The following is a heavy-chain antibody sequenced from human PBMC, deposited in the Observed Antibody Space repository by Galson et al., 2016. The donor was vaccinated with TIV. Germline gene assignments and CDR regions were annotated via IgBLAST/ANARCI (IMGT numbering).Heavy chain of an antibody. J-gene: IGHJ5*02. CDR2: IIAIFGTA. Sequence: SVKVSCKASGGIFRSYAISWVRQAPGQGLEWMGRIIAIFGTADYAQKFQGRVTITADESTNTAYMGLSSLGSEDTAVYYCARLPSYYGSGNRWFDPWGQGTLVTVSS. D-gene: IGHD3-10*01. V-gene: IGHV1-69*13. CDR3: ARLPSYYGSGNRWFDP. CDR1: GGIFRSYA.